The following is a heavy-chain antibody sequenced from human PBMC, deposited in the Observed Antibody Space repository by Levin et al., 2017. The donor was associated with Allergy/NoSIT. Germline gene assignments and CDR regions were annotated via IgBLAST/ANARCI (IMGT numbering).Heavy chain of an antibody. Sequence: SCAASGFTFSIHALHWVRQAPGKGLEWVAVISYDGRNKYYADSVKGRFTISRDNSKNTLDLQMNSLRAEDTAVDYCARGDSIALAAYAVNVWGQGTTVTVSS. J-gene: IGHJ6*02. D-gene: IGHD6-19*01. V-gene: IGHV3-30*04. CDR3: ARGDSIALAAYAVNV. CDR2: ISYDGRNK. CDR1: GFTFSIHA.